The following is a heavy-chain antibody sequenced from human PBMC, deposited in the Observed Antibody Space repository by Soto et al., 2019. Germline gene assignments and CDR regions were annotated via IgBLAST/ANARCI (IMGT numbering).Heavy chain of an antibody. D-gene: IGHD3-22*01. CDR2: IYYSGST. J-gene: IGHJ3*02. CDR3: AREIRHYYESNVAYAFDI. CDR1: GGSISSYY. Sequence: QVQLQESGPGLVKPSETLSLTCTVSGGSISSYYWSWIRQPPGKGLEWIGYIYYSGSTNYNPSLKSRVTLSVDTSKNQFSLKLSSVTAADTAVYYCAREIRHYYESNVAYAFDIWGQGTRVTVSS. V-gene: IGHV4-59*01.